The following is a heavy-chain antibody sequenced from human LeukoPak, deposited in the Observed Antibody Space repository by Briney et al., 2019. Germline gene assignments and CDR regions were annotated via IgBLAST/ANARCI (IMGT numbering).Heavy chain of an antibody. CDR1: GFTFSRYW. J-gene: IGHJ4*02. CDR2: INSDGSIT. D-gene: IGHD3-10*01. CDR3: ASQRFGEFSNY. Sequence: GGSLRLSCAASGFTFSRYWMHWVRQTPGKGLLWVSNINSDGSITRYADSVKGRFTVSRDNAKNTLYLQMNTLRAEDTAVYYCASQRFGEFSNYWGQGILVTVSS. V-gene: IGHV3-74*01.